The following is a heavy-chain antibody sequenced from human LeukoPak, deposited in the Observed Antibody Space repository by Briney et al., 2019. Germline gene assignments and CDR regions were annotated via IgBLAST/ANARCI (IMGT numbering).Heavy chain of an antibody. CDR2: ISYDGSNK. Sequence: PGRSLRLSCAASGFTFSSYAMHWVRQAPGKGLEWVAVISYDGSNKYYADSVKGRFTISRDNSKNTLYLQMNSLRAEDTAVYYCARERYCSGGSCYSDAFDIWGQGTMVTVSS. CDR3: ARERYCSGGSCYSDAFDI. D-gene: IGHD2-15*01. CDR1: GFTFSSYA. V-gene: IGHV3-30*04. J-gene: IGHJ3*02.